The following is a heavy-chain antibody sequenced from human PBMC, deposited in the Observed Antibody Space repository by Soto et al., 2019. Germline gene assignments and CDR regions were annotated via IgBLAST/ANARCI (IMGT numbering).Heavy chain of an antibody. D-gene: IGHD3-9*01. CDR1: DRSSSDIGSC. V-gene: IGHV4-39*01. CDR2: IYYSWIT. J-gene: IGHJ6*02. Sequence: PSSTQSVRYTVVDRSSSDIGSCGIWMRQSPGEALEGIGSIYYSWITYYNPSLGSRVTLSVDTSQNQFSLTVTSVAAPDTAVYFCPRNNTDWYNAEYYNHFIMDVWGPGITVTVSS. CDR3: PRNNTDWYNAEYYNHFIMDV.